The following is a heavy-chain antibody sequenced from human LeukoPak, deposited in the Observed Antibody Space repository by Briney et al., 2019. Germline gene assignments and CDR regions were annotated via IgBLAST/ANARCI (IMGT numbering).Heavy chain of an antibody. Sequence: GGSLRLSCAASGVTFSSYWMSWVRQALGKGVEWGANIKQDGSEKYYVDSVKGRFTISRDNAKNSLYLQMNSLSAEDTAVYYCARLGSGWADAFDIWGQGTMVTVSS. V-gene: IGHV3-7*01. J-gene: IGHJ3*02. D-gene: IGHD6-19*01. CDR1: GVTFSSYW. CDR2: IKQDGSEK. CDR3: ARLGSGWADAFDI.